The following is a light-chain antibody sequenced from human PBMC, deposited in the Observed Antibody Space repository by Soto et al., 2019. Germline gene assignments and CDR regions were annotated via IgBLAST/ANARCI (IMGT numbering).Light chain of an antibody. V-gene: IGKV3-20*01. CDR1: QSVSSSY. Sequence: EIVLTQSPGTLSLSPGERATLSCRASQSVSSSYLGWYQQKPGQAPRLLIYGASSRATDIPDRFSGSGSGTDFTLTISRLEPEDFAVYYCQQYGRSPLTFGGGTKVEIK. CDR2: GAS. J-gene: IGKJ4*01. CDR3: QQYGRSPLT.